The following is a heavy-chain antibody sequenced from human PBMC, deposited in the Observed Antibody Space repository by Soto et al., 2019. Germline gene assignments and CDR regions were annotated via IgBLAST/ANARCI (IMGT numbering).Heavy chain of an antibody. J-gene: IGHJ4*02. CDR1: GGTFSSYA. V-gene: IGHV1-69*13. Sequence: SVKVSCKASGGTFSSYAISWVRQAPGQGLEWMGGIIPIFGTANYAQKFQGRVTITADESTSTAYMELSSLRSEDTAVYSCAVKRITMVRGAQEGSKHFAYWGQGPLVPVSS. CDR3: AVKRITMVRGAQEGSKHFAY. CDR2: IIPIFGTA. D-gene: IGHD3-10*01.